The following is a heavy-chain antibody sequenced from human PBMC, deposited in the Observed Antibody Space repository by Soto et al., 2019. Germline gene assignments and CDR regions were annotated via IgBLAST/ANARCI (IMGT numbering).Heavy chain of an antibody. CDR1: GGSISSYY. D-gene: IGHD2-15*01. CDR3: AIAGYCSGGSCYPPIWFDP. V-gene: IGHV4-59*01. CDR2: IYYSGST. Sequence: PSETLSLTCTVSGGSISSYYWSWIRQPPGKGLEWIGYIYYSGSTNYNPSLKSRVTISVDTSKNQFSLKLSSVTAADTAVYYCAIAGYCSGGSCYPPIWFDPWGQGTLVTVSS. J-gene: IGHJ5*02.